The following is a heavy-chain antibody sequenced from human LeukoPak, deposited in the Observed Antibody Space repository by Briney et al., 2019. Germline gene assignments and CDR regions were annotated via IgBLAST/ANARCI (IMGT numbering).Heavy chain of an antibody. Sequence: SETLSLTCAVYGVSLSGRYWSWFRQPPGKGLEWTGQISRRGNTNYTPSLKSRVTISVDTSKNQLSLNLSTVTAADTSLYYCARHGEYYFDYWGQGTLVTVSS. V-gene: IGHV4-34*01. J-gene: IGHJ4*02. CDR3: ARHGEYYFDY. CDR2: ISRRGNT. CDR1: GVSLSGRY. D-gene: IGHD3-10*01.